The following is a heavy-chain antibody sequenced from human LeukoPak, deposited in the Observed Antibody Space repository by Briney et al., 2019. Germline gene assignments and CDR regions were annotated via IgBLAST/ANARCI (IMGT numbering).Heavy chain of an antibody. Sequence: GRSLRLSCAASGXTFSSYSMNWVRQAPGKGLEWVSSISSSSSYIYYADSVKGRFTISRDNAKNSLYLQMNSLRAEDTAVYYCARDPPGGYDILTGYYYYYYGMDVWGQGTTVTVSS. J-gene: IGHJ6*02. D-gene: IGHD3-9*01. CDR1: GXTFSSYS. CDR3: ARDPPGGYDILTGYYYYYYGMDV. V-gene: IGHV3-21*01. CDR2: ISSSSSYI.